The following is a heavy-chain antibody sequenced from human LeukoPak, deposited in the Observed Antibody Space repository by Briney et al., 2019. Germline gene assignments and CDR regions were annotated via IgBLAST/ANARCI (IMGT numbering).Heavy chain of an antibody. D-gene: IGHD2-2*01. V-gene: IGHV3-30-3*01. Sequence: GGSLRLSCAASGFTFSSYAMHWVRQAPGKGLEWVAVISYDGSNKYYVDSVKGRFTISRDNSKNTLYLQMNSLRAEDTAVYYCARDFALYCSSTSCYASFLDYWGQGTLVTVSS. CDR2: ISYDGSNK. J-gene: IGHJ4*02. CDR1: GFTFSSYA. CDR3: ARDFALYCSSTSCYASFLDY.